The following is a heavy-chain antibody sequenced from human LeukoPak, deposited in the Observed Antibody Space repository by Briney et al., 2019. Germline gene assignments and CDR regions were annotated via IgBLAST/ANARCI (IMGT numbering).Heavy chain of an antibody. CDR3: ANVPRMGRALDY. CDR1: GFIFSNYG. D-gene: IGHD6-13*01. CDR2: IRYDGTNK. Sequence: GGSLRLSCAASGFIFSNYGMHWVRQAPGKGLEWVAFIRYDGTNKYYTNSVRGRFTISRDNSKNTLYLHLNSMRAEDTAVYYCANVPRMGRALDYWGQGTLVTVSS. V-gene: IGHV3-30*02. J-gene: IGHJ4*02.